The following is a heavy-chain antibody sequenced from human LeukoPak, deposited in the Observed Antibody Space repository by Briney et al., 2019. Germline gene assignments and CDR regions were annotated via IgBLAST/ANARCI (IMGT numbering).Heavy chain of an antibody. J-gene: IGHJ4*02. V-gene: IGHV1-2*02. CDR1: GYTFTDYY. CDR2: INPNSGGT. CDR3: ARAVVEVTSWSYYVMEN. D-gene: IGHD1-26*01. Sequence: ASVKVSCKASGYTFTDYYMHLLRLAPGQGLEWMGWINPNSGGTNYAQKFQGRVTMTRDTSISTAYMELSRLRSDDTAVYYCARAVVEVTSWSYYVMENWGQGTPVTVSS.